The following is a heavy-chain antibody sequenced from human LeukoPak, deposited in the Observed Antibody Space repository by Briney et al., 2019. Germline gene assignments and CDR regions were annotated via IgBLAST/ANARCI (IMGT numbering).Heavy chain of an antibody. CDR3: ASSGGSGSYYNEVSHFDL. Sequence: SVKVSCKASGYTFTSSDINWVRQATGQGLEWMGGIIPIFGIANYAQKFQGRVTITADKSTSTAYMELSSLRSEDTAVYYCASSGGSGSYYNEVSHFDLWGRGTLVTVSS. CDR1: GYTFTSSD. D-gene: IGHD3-10*01. CDR2: IIPIFGIA. V-gene: IGHV1-69*10. J-gene: IGHJ2*01.